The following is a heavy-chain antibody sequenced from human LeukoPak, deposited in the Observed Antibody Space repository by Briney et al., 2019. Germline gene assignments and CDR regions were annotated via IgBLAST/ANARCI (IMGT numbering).Heavy chain of an antibody. D-gene: IGHD3-22*01. CDR3: ARDQGDSSGYHHWYFDL. CDR1: GGSVSSGDYY. CDR2: IYYSGST. Sequence: SQTLSLTCTVSGGSVSSGDYYWSWIRQPPGKGLEWIGYIYYSGSTYYNPSLKSRVTISVDTSKNQFSLKLSSVTAADTAVYYCARDQGDSSGYHHWYFDLWGRGTLVTVSS. V-gene: IGHV4-30-4*08. J-gene: IGHJ2*01.